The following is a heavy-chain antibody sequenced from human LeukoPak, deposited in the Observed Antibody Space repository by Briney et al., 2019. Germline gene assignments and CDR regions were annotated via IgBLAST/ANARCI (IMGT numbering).Heavy chain of an antibody. CDR1: GFTFRAYG. J-gene: IGHJ6*03. CDR3: TKSGCGFENADYYYYYYMDV. CDR2: ISRSGDRN. Sequence: PGGSLRLSSAAPGFTFRAYGMNWGRQAPGKGLEWVSGISRSGDRNHYADSVKGRFTVSRDNSKSTLYLQMTSLRGDGTAWYYCTKSGCGFENADYYYYYYMDVWGKGTTVTVSS. D-gene: IGHD3-10*01. V-gene: IGHV3-23*01.